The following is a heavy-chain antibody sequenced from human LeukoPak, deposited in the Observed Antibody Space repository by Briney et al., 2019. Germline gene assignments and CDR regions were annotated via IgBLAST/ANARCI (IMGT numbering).Heavy chain of an antibody. J-gene: IGHJ6*03. CDR3: ARGSATAPYYYYMDV. Sequence: SETLSLTCTVSGGSISSYYWSWIRQPPGKGLEWIGYIYYSGSTNYNPSLKSRVTISVDTSKNQFSLKLSSVTAADTAAYYCARGSATAPYYYYMDVWGKGTTVTISS. D-gene: IGHD3-10*01. CDR2: IYYSGST. CDR1: GGSISSYY. V-gene: IGHV4-59*01.